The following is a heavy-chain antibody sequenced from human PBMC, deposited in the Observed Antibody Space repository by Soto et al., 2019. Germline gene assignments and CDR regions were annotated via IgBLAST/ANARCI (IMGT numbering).Heavy chain of an antibody. D-gene: IGHD6-13*01. CDR3: AKDRSSSLDAMDV. CDR1: GFAFSRYG. J-gene: IGHJ6*02. V-gene: IGHV3-33*06. CDR2: IWYDGTDN. Sequence: PGGSLRLSCAASGFAFSRYGMHWVRQAPDKGLEWVAVIWYDGTDNYYADSVKGRFTISRDNSKNTLYLQADSLRVDDTAVYYCAKDRSSSLDAMDVWGQGTTVTVSS.